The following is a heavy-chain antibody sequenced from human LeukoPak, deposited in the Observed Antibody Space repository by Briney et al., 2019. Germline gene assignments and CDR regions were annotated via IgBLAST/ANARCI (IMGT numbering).Heavy chain of an antibody. CDR1: GFTVSSNY. J-gene: IGHJ6*02. D-gene: IGHD3-10*01. CDR2: IYSGGST. Sequence: GGSLRLSCAASGFTVSSNYMSWVRQAPGKGLEWVSVIYSGGSTYYADSVKGRFTISRDNSKNTVYLQMNSLRAEDTAVYYCAKDRYHGSGSYFGVWGQGTTVTVSS. V-gene: IGHV3-53*01. CDR3: AKDRYHGSGSYFGV.